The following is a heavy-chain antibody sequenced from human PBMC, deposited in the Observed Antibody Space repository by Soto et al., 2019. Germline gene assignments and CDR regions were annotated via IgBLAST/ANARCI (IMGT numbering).Heavy chain of an antibody. D-gene: IGHD6-13*01. J-gene: IGHJ6*02. V-gene: IGHV3-30-3*01. CDR2: ISYDGSNK. CDR3: AREAGGSSWFSIYYYYGMDV. Sequence: GGSLRLSCAASGFTFSSYAMLWVRQAPGKGLEWVAVISYDGSNKYYADSVKGRFTISRDNSKNTLYLQMNSLRAEDTAVYYCAREAGGSSWFSIYYYYGMDVWGQGTTVTV. CDR1: GFTFSSYA.